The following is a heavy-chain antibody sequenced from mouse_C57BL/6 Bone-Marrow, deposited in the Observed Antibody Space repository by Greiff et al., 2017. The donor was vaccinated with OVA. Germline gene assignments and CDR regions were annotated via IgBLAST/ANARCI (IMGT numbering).Heavy chain of an antibody. CDR1: GYTFTNYW. V-gene: IGHV1-63*01. CDR2: IYPGGGYT. J-gene: IGHJ1*03. CDR3: AREAPDFYGSRGWYFDF. D-gene: IGHD1-1*01. Sequence: LVESGAELVRPGTSVKMSCKASGYTFTNYWMGWAKQRPGHGLEWIGDIYPGGGYTNYNEKFKGKATLTADKSSSTAYMQFSSLTSEDSAICNWAREAPDFYGSRGWYFDFWGRGTAITVS.